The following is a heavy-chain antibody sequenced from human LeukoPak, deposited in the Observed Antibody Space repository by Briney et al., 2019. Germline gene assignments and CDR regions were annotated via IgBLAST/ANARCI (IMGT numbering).Heavy chain of an antibody. Sequence: GGSLRLSCVASGFTFSGYVMTWVRQAPGKGLEWVSSIRYTADDTYYADFVRGRFTISRDNSKNTLYLQLNGLRVEDTAIYYCARCVTGWPNWFAPWGQGTLVTVSS. D-gene: IGHD6-19*01. CDR3: ARCVTGWPNWFAP. CDR2: IRYTADDT. V-gene: IGHV3-23*01. CDR1: GFTFSGYV. J-gene: IGHJ5*02.